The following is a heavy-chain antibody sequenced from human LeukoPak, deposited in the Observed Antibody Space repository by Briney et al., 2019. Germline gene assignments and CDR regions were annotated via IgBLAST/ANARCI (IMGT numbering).Heavy chain of an antibody. Sequence: SETLSLTFTVSGGSISSGGYYWSWIRQPPGKGLEWIGYIYHSGSTYYNPSLKSRVTISVDRSKNQFSLKLSSVTAADTAVYYCARGLRYFDRTDYWGQGTLVTVSS. J-gene: IGHJ4*02. V-gene: IGHV4-30-2*01. CDR3: ARGLRYFDRTDY. CDR2: IYHSGST. CDR1: GGSISSGGYY. D-gene: IGHD3-9*01.